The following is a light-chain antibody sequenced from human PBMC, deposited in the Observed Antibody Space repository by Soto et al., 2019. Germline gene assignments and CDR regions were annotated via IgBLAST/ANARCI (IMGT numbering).Light chain of an antibody. J-gene: IGKJ1*01. Sequence: DIQLTQSPSFLSASVGDRVTITCRASQDISDYLAWYQQKPGKAPNLLIYEASTLQSGVPSRFSGSGSGTDFTLTISSLQPEDFATYYCQQSYSTPRTFGQGTKVDIK. V-gene: IGKV1-9*01. CDR2: EAS. CDR3: QQSYSTPRT. CDR1: QDISDY.